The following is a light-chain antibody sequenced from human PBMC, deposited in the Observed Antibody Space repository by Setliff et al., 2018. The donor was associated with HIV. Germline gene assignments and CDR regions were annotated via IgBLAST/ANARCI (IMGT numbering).Light chain of an antibody. Sequence: QSALTQPASVSGSPGQSITISCTGTSSDIGRYNLVSWYQQYPGKAPKLMIYQATKRPSGVSNRFSGSKSGNTESLTISGLQAEDEADYYCCSNTGSNTYVFGSGTKVTVL. CDR2: QAT. J-gene: IGLJ1*01. CDR3: CSNTGSNTYV. CDR1: SSDIGRYNL. V-gene: IGLV2-23*01.